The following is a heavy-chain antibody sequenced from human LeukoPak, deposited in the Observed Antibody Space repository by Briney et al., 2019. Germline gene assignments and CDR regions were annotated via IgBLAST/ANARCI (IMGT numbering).Heavy chain of an antibody. V-gene: IGHV3-30-3*01. CDR3: ARVGTMVRGVTNWFDP. D-gene: IGHD3-10*01. CDR1: GFTFSSYA. CDR2: ISYGGSNK. J-gene: IGHJ5*02. Sequence: GSLRLSCAASGFTFSSYAMHWVRQAPGKGLEWVAVISYGGSNKYYADSVKGRFTISRDNSKNTLYLQMNSLRAEDTAVYYCARVGTMVRGVTNWFDPWGKGTLVTVSS.